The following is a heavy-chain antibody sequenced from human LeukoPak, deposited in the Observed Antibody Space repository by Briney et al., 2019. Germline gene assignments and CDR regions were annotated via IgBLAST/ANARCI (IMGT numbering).Heavy chain of an antibody. CDR2: IKGDGSWK. D-gene: IGHD2-8*01. V-gene: IGHV3-7*02. Sequence: VGSLRLSCAAAGFTPRILWMSWVRQAPGKGVEWVANIKGDGSWKYYGDSVKGRFTISRDNAKNSLYLQMNSLRAEDTAVYYCAPGYCTNEGNFDLWGRGTLVTVSS. CDR3: APGYCTNEGNFDL. J-gene: IGHJ2*01. CDR1: GFTPRILW.